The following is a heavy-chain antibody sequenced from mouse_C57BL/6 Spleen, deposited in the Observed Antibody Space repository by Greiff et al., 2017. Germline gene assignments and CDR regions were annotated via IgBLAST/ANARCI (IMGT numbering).Heavy chain of an antibody. J-gene: IGHJ4*01. Sequence: EVKLMESGEGLVKPGGSLKLSCAASGFTFSSYAMSWVRQTPEKRLEWVAYISSGGDYLYYADTVKGRFTISRDNARNTLYLQMSSLKSEDTAMYYCTREHYSNYGAMDYWGQGTSVTVSS. CDR2: ISSGGDYL. CDR3: TREHYSNYGAMDY. D-gene: IGHD2-5*01. CDR1: GFTFSSYA. V-gene: IGHV5-9-1*02.